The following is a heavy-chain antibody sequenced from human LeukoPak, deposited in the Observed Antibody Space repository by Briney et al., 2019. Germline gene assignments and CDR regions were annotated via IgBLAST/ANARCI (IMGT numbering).Heavy chain of an antibody. CDR2: ISAYNGNT. CDR1: GYTFTSYG. D-gene: IGHD3-10*01. CDR3: ARVPPYLVRGPSRQFLGMDV. V-gene: IGHV1-18*01. J-gene: IGHJ6*02. Sequence: ASVKVSCKASGYTFTSYGISWVRQAPGQGLEWMGWISAYNGNTNYAQKLQGRVTMTTDTSTSTAYMELRSLRSDDTAVYYCARVPPYLVRGPSRQFLGMDVWGQGTTVTVSS.